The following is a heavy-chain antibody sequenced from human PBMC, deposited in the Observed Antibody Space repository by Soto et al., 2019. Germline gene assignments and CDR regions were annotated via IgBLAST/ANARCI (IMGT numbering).Heavy chain of an antibody. D-gene: IGHD6-13*01. CDR1: GGSVNNYA. CDR3: ASSYGTSWYGDY. V-gene: IGHV1-69*01. Sequence: QVQLVQSGAEVKKPGSSVKVSCKASGGSVNNYAVTWVRQAPGQGLEWMGGIIPSSGTPNYAQRFQGRVTITADESTSTVSMELSSLKSEDTALYYCASSYGTSWYGDYWGQGTLVTVSS. CDR2: IIPSSGTP. J-gene: IGHJ4*02.